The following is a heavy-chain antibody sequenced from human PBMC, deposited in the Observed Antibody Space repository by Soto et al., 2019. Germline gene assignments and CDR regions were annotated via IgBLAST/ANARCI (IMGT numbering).Heavy chain of an antibody. CDR3: ARADYGDSLTA. J-gene: IGHJ5*02. CDR1: GSTFSSYT. CDR2: TNVGNGNT. D-gene: IGHD4-17*01. V-gene: IGHV1-3*05. Sequence: QVQLVQSGAEEKKPGASVKVSCKASGSTFSSYTMHLVRQAPGQSLEWMGWTNVGNGNTKYSQRFQVRGTITRDTSASTVYMGLSSLTSEDTAVYYCARADYGDSLTAWGQGTLVTVSS.